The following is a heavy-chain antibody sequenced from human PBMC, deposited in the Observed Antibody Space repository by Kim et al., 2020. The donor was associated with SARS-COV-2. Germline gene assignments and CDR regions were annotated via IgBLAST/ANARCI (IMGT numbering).Heavy chain of an antibody. Sequence: GESLKISCKGSGYSFTSYWISWVRQMPGKGLEWMGRIDPSDSYTNYSPSFQGHVTISADKSISTAYLQWSSLKASDTAMYYCARQAYPTYYYYYGMDVWGQGTTVTVSS. CDR1: GYSFTSYW. V-gene: IGHV5-10-1*01. CDR3: ARQAYPTYYYYYGMDV. J-gene: IGHJ6*02. CDR2: IDPSDSYT.